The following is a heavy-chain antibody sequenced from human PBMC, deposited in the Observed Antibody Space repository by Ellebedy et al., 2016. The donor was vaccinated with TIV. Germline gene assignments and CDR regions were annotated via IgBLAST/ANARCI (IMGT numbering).Heavy chain of an antibody. CDR3: ARGDDGRKTGY. D-gene: IGHD1-1*01. Sequence: SETLSLTXAVYGGSFSGFYWTWIRQPPGKGLEWIGEIHPSGTTDYNPSLKSRVTISVDTSKNQFSLKLSSVTAADTAMYFCARGDDGRKTGYWGQGVLVTVSS. CDR1: GGSFSGFY. V-gene: IGHV4-34*01. J-gene: IGHJ4*02. CDR2: IHPSGTT.